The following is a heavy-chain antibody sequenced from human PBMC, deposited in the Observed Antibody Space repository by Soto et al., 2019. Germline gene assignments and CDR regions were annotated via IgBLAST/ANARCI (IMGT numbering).Heavy chain of an antibody. V-gene: IGHV4-61*01. CDR3: ARESGYSYDFEY. J-gene: IGHJ4*02. Sequence: PSETLSLTCTVSGGSISSGSYYWSWIRQPPGKGPEWIGYIYYSGSTNYNPSLKSRVTISVDTSKNQFSLKLSSVTAADTAVYYCARESGYSYDFEYWGQGTLVTVSS. D-gene: IGHD5-18*01. CDR2: IYYSGST. CDR1: GGSISSGSYY.